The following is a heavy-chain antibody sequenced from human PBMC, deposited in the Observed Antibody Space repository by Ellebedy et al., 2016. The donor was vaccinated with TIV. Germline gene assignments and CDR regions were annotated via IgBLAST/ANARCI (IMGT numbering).Heavy chain of an antibody. CDR3: ASGYGDYHFDF. V-gene: IGHV1-69*10. D-gene: IGHD4-17*01. Sequence: ASVKVSCKASGGTFSSYAISWVRQAPGQGLEWMGGIIPILGIANYAQKFQGRVTITADKSTSTAYMELSSLRSEDTAVYYCASGYGDYHFDFWGQGTLVTVSS. CDR2: IIPILGIA. J-gene: IGHJ4*02. CDR1: GGTFSSYA.